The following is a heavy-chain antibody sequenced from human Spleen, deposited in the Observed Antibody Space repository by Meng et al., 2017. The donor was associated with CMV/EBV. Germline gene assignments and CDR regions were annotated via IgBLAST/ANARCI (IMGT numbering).Heavy chain of an antibody. Sequence: SETLSLTCAVYGGSFSAYHWSWIRQPPGKGLEWIGSIYYSGSTYYNPSLKSRVTISVDTSKNQFSLKLSSVTAADTAVYYCARQASSGPMNWFDPWGQGTLVTVSS. D-gene: IGHD6-19*01. CDR3: ARQASSGPMNWFDP. V-gene: IGHV4-34*01. J-gene: IGHJ5*02. CDR1: GGSFSAYH. CDR2: IYYSGST.